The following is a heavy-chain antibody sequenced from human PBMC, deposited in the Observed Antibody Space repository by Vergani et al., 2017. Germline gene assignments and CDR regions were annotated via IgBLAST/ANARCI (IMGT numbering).Heavy chain of an antibody. CDR3: ARDPLYSTTWPFLLLDMDV. CDR2: FYTGGGT. J-gene: IGHJ6*02. V-gene: IGHV4-61*02. CDR1: GCSISSGSYY. D-gene: IGHD6-13*01. Sequence: QVQLQESGPGLVRPSQTLSLTCTVSGCSISSGSYYWSWFRQPAGKGLEWSGRFYTGGGTSYNPSLKSRVTISVDTSKNQFSLQLSSVTAADTAVYYCARDPLYSTTWPFLLLDMDVWGQGTTVTVSS.